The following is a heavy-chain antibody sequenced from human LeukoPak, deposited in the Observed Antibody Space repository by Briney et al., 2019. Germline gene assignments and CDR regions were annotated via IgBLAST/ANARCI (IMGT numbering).Heavy chain of an antibody. CDR2: IYSGGST. D-gene: IGHD1-26*01. CDR3: ESYYSRGDAFDI. V-gene: IGHV3-66*01. Sequence: PGGSLRLSCAASGFTVSSDYMSWVRQAPGKWLEWVSVIYSGGSTYYGASVKGGFTISRDNSKTTMYLQMNRLSAEDTAVYYCESYYSRGDAFDIWGQGTMVTVSS. J-gene: IGHJ3*02. CDR1: GFTVSSDY.